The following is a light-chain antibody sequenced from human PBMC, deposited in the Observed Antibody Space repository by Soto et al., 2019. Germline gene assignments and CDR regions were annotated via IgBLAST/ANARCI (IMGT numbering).Light chain of an antibody. CDR3: QQSNRSPLT. CDR1: VSISSN. J-gene: IGKJ4*01. V-gene: IGKV3D-15*01. Sequence: EIVMTQSPATLSVSPGERATLFCRASVSISSNLAWYQQKPGQAPRLLIYGASTRATGIPARFSGSGSGTEFTLTISSLQSEDFAVYYCQQSNRSPLTFGGGTKVEIK. CDR2: GAS.